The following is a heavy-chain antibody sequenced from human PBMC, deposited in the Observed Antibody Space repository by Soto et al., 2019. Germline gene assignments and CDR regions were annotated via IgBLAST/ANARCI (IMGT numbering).Heavy chain of an antibody. CDR2: IYYSGST. CDR1: GGSINDFY. Sequence: PSETLSRTCTVSGGSINDFYWSWIRQPPGKGLEWIGYIYYSGSTDYNPSLKGRVTISVDTSKNQFSLKLRSVTAADTAVYYCARVGGVAARTFDYWGQGTLVTVPS. V-gene: IGHV4-59*01. J-gene: IGHJ4*02. CDR3: ARVGGVAARTFDY. D-gene: IGHD6-6*01.